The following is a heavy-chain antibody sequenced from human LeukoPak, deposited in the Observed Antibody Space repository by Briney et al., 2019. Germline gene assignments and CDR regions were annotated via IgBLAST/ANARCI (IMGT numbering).Heavy chain of an antibody. Sequence: PGGSLRLSCAASGFTVSSNYMSWVRQAPGKGLEWVSVIYSGGSTYYADSVKGRFTISRDNSKNTLYLQMNSLRAEDTAVYYCARDLYYYDSSGYSYWGQGTLVTVSS. D-gene: IGHD3-22*01. CDR1: GFTVSSNY. V-gene: IGHV3-66*01. CDR2: IYSGGST. CDR3: ARDLYYYDSSGYSY. J-gene: IGHJ4*02.